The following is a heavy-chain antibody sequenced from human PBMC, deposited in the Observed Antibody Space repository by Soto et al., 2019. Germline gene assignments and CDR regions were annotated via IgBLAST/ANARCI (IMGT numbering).Heavy chain of an antibody. J-gene: IGHJ4*02. CDR1: GFTFTNCV. D-gene: IGHD6-13*01. V-gene: IGHV3-23*01. CDR2: ITTNGHT. Sequence: EVHLLESGGVLVQPGESLRLSRETSGFTFTNCVMTWVRQPPGKRLEWVSVITTNGHTDYADSVKGRFTISRDNSKNTVYLQMNSLRAEDTAIYYCAKGLLNGRWYAADWGQGTLVTVSS. CDR3: AKGLLNGRWYAAD.